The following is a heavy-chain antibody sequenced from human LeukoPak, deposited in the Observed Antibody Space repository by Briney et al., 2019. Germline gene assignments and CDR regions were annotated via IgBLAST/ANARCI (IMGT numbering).Heavy chain of an antibody. CDR3: ARSNFVYGDYVQYWYFDL. J-gene: IGHJ2*01. V-gene: IGHV1-69*05. D-gene: IGHD4-17*01. CDR1: GGTLTSYA. CDR2: IIPIFGTL. Sequence: SVKVSCXASGGTLTSYATSWVRLAPGQGLEWMGRIIPIFGTLKYAQKFQGRVTITTDESTSTVYMELSSLRSEDTAVYYCARSNFVYGDYVQYWYFDLWGRGTLVTVSS.